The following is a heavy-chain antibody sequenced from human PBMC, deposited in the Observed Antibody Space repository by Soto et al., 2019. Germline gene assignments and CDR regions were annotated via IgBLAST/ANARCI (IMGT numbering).Heavy chain of an antibody. Sequence: ASVKVSCKVSGYTLTELSMHWVRQAPRKGLEWMGGFDPEDGETIYAQKFQGRVTMTEDTSTDTAYMELSSLRSEDTAVYYCATVTLTTPSWFDPWGQGTLVTVSS. CDR2: FDPEDGET. CDR3: ATVTLTTPSWFDP. V-gene: IGHV1-24*01. D-gene: IGHD4-17*01. CDR1: GYTLTELS. J-gene: IGHJ5*02.